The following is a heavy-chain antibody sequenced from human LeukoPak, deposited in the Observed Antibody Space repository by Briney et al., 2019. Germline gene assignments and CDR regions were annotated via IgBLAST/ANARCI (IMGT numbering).Heavy chain of an antibody. V-gene: IGHV3-30*04. D-gene: IGHD2-2*03. CDR3: AKDRMDPVNY. J-gene: IGHJ4*02. CDR2: ISYDGSDK. CDR1: GFTFSDYA. Sequence: GGSLRLSCAASGFTFSDYAMHWVRQAPGKGLEWVAVISYDGSDKYSADSVKGRSTISRDNSKNTLYLQMNSLRTEDTALYYCAKDRMDPVNYWGQGTLVTVSS.